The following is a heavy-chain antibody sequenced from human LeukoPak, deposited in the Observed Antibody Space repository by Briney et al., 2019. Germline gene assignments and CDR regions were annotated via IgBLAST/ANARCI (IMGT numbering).Heavy chain of an antibody. Sequence: GGSLRLSCVASGFTFSSYAMHWVRQAPGKGLEWVAVISYDGSNKCYADSVKGRFTISKDNSKNTLYLQINSLRAEDTAVYYCARAHQYCSSTSCYAGFDYWGQGTLVTVSS. J-gene: IGHJ4*02. V-gene: IGHV3-30*04. CDR2: ISYDGSNK. CDR1: GFTFSSYA. CDR3: ARAHQYCSSTSCYAGFDY. D-gene: IGHD2-2*01.